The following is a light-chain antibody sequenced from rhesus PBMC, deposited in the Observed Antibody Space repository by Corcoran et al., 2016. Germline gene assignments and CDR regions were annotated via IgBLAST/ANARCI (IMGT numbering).Light chain of an antibody. Sequence: EIVMTQSPATLSLSPGERATLSRRASQSVSSSLAWYQQKPGQAPKLLIYGASSRATGSPDRFRGSGSGTEFTLTISSLEPEDVGVYYCQQDYSWPLTFGGGTKVELK. J-gene: IGKJ4*01. CDR2: GAS. V-gene: IGKV3-42*01. CDR1: QSVSSS. CDR3: QQDYSWPLT.